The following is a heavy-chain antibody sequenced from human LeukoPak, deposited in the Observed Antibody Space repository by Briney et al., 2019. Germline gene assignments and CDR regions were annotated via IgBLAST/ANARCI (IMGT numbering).Heavy chain of an antibody. V-gene: IGHV4-59*01. Sequence: SETLSLTCTVSGGSFSNYYWTWIRQSPGRGLEWIGYIFYSGDTNYNPSLKSRVTMSLDTSKNQFSLRLNSVTAADTAVYYCARAIPAGGRAFDIWGQGTMVTVSS. CDR3: ARAIPAGGRAFDI. D-gene: IGHD2-21*01. J-gene: IGHJ3*02. CDR1: GGSFSNYY. CDR2: IFYSGDT.